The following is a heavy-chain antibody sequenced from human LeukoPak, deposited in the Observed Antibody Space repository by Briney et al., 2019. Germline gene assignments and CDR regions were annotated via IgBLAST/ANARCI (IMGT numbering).Heavy chain of an antibody. CDR2: ISSSSSYI. D-gene: IGHD3-10*01. V-gene: IGHV3-21*01. CDR3: ARESGSGSYYLGSNNFDY. Sequence: PGGSLRLSCAASGFTFSSYSMNWVRQAPGKGLEWVSSISSSSSYIYYADSVKGRFTISRDNAKNSLYLQMNSLRAEDTAVYYCARESGSGSYYLGSNNFDYWGQGTLVTVSS. J-gene: IGHJ4*02. CDR1: GFTFSSYS.